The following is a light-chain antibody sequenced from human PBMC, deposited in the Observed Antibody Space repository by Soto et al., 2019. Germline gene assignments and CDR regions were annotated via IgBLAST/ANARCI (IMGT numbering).Light chain of an antibody. CDR1: DSNFGAGYD. CDR3: QSYDISLSGVV. V-gene: IGLV1-40*01. CDR2: DNT. J-gene: IGLJ2*01. Sequence: QAVVTQPPSVSGAPGQRVTISCTGSDSNFGAGYDVHWYQQYPGTAPKLLIHDNTDRPSGVPDRFSGFKSGTSASLAITGLQAEDEADYFCQSYDISLSGVVFGGGTKLNVL.